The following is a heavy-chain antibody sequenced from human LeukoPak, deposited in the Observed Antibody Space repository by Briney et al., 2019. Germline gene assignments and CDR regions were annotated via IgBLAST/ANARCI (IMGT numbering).Heavy chain of an antibody. J-gene: IGHJ5*02. V-gene: IGHV4-39*01. CDR2: IYYSGST. CDR3: ARHEGRHCFDP. Sequence: SETLSLTCTVSGGSISSSSYYWGWIRQPPGKGLEWIGSIYYSGSTYYNPSLKSRVTISVDTSKNQFSLKLSCVAAADTAVYYCARHEGRHCFDPWGQGTLVTVSS. CDR1: GGSISSSSYY.